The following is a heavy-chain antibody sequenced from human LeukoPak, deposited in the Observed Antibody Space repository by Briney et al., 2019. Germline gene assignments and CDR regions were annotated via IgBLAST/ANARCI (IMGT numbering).Heavy chain of an antibody. CDR3: AKGLTVTTRCPADY. V-gene: IGHV3-23*01. D-gene: IGHD4-17*01. Sequence: GGSLRLSCAASGFTFSSHAMTWVRQAPGKGLEWVSAISGSGGSTYYADSVKGRFTISRDNSKNTLYLQMNSLGAEDTAVYYCAKGLTVTTRCPADYWGQGTLVTVSS. J-gene: IGHJ4*02. CDR2: ISGSGGST. CDR1: GFTFSSHA.